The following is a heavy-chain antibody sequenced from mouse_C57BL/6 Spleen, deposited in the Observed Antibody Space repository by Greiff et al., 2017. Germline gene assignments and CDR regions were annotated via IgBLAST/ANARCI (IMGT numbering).Heavy chain of an antibody. CDR3: ARKSNYDWYFDV. Sequence: DVQLQESGPGLVKPSQSLSLTCSVTGYSITSGYYWNWIRQFPGNKLEWMGYISYDGSNNYNPSLKNRISITRDTSKNQFFLKLNSVTTEDTATYYCARKSNYDWYFDVWGTGTTVTVSS. D-gene: IGHD2-5*01. CDR1: GYSITSGYY. V-gene: IGHV3-6*01. J-gene: IGHJ1*03. CDR2: ISYDGSN.